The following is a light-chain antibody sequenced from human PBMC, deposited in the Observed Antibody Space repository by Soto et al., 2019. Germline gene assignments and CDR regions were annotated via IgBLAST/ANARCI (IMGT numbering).Light chain of an antibody. J-gene: IGKJ4*02. CDR2: DAS. CDR3: QQYNNWPPLT. Sequence: EIVMTQSPATLSVSPGDRATLSCRASQSVSSSLAWYQQIPGQAPRLLIYDASTRATGIPVRFGGSGSGTEFTLTISSLQSEDFAVYYCQQYNNWPPLTFGGGTKVDIK. CDR1: QSVSSS. V-gene: IGKV3-15*01.